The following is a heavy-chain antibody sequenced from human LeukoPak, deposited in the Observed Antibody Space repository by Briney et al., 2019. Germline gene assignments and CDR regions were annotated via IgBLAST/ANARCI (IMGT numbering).Heavy chain of an antibody. D-gene: IGHD6-13*01. Sequence: GASVKVSCKASGGTFSSYAISWVRQAPGQGLEWMGGIIPIFGTANYAQEFQGRVTITADESTSTAYMELSSLRSEDTAVYYCAARIAAAGTGVDYWGQGTLVTVSS. J-gene: IGHJ4*02. CDR1: GGTFSSYA. CDR2: IIPIFGTA. CDR3: AARIAAAGTGVDY. V-gene: IGHV1-69*13.